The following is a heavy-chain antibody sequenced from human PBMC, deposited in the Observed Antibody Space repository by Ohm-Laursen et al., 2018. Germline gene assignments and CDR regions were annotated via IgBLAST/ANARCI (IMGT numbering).Heavy chain of an antibody. Sequence: SLRLSCSASGFTFSSYEMNWVRQAPGKGLEWVSYISSSGSTIYYADSVKGRFTISRDNAKNSLYLQMNSLRAEDTAVYYCAKSYVEVWPLPVDYWGQGTLVTVSS. J-gene: IGHJ4*02. D-gene: IGHD3-10*01. CDR2: ISSSGSTI. V-gene: IGHV3-48*03. CDR3: AKSYVEVWPLPVDY. CDR1: GFTFSSYE.